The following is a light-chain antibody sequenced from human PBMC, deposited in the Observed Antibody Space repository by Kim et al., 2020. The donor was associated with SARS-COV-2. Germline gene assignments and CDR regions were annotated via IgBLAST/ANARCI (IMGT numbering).Light chain of an antibody. CDR2: GKN. V-gene: IGLV3-19*01. CDR1: SLRSYY. CDR3: NSRDSSGNHVV. Sequence: SSELTQDPAVSVALGQTVRITCQGASLRSYYVTWYQQKPGQAPVLVIYGKNNRPSGIPDRFSGSSSGNTASLTITGAQAEDEADYYCNSRDSSGNHVVFG. J-gene: IGLJ2*01.